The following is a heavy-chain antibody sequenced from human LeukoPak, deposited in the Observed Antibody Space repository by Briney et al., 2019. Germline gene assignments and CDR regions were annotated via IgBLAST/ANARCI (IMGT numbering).Heavy chain of an antibody. J-gene: IGHJ3*02. CDR3: ARAQGYSGYDGAFDI. Sequence: ASVKVSCKASGYTFTGYYMHWVRQAPGQGLEWMGWINPNSGGTNYAQKFQGWVTMTRDTSISTAYMELSRLRSDDTAVYYCARAQGYSGYDGAFDIWGQGTMVTVSS. V-gene: IGHV1-2*04. CDR1: GYTFTGYY. D-gene: IGHD5-12*01. CDR2: INPNSGGT.